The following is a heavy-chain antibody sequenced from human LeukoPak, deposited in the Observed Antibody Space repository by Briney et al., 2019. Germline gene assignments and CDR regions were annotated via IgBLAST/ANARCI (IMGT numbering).Heavy chain of an antibody. V-gene: IGHV3-30*02. J-gene: IGHJ3*02. CDR2: IRYDGSNK. CDR1: GFTFSSYG. CDR3: ARTYYDYWSGPYALDI. Sequence: GGSLRLSCAASGFTFSSYGMHWVRQAPGKGLEWVAFIRYDGSNKYYADSVKGRFTISRDNSENTLYLRMNNLRAEDTAVVYCARTYYDYWSGPYALDIWGQGTMVTVSS. D-gene: IGHD3-3*01.